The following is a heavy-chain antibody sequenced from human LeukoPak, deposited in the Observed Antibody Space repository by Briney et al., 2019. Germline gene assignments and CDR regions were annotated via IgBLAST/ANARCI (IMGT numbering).Heavy chain of an antibody. Sequence: SETVSLTCGVYGGAFSGYYWSWILQPPGKGLEWIGEINHSGSTNYNPSLKSRVTISVDTSKNQFSLKLSSVTAADTAVYYCARALRGYSYGYYGYWGQGTLVTVSS. J-gene: IGHJ4*02. V-gene: IGHV4-34*01. D-gene: IGHD5-18*01. CDR3: ARALRGYSYGYYGY. CDR1: GGAFSGYY. CDR2: INHSGST.